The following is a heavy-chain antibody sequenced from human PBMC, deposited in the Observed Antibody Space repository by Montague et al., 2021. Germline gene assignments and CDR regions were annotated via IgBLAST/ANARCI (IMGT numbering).Heavy chain of an antibody. Sequence: AASGLIFSHSWMAWVRLPPGKGLEWVASVNPDGSQVGYVESVKGRFTISKDNAKNSLFLQMNSLRGDDTALYYCARNPAYGALDYWGQGTRVTVSS. CDR3: ARNPAYGALDY. J-gene: IGHJ4*02. CDR2: VNPDGSQV. D-gene: IGHD4/OR15-4a*01. V-gene: IGHV3-7*03. CDR1: GLIFSHSW.